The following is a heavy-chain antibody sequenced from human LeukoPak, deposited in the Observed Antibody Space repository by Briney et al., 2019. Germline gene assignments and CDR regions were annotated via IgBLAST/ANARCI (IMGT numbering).Heavy chain of an antibody. CDR3: ARELKGSPIDY. D-gene: IGHD2-8*01. J-gene: IGHJ4*02. V-gene: IGHV3-21*01. CDR1: GFTFSSYS. CDR2: ISSSSSYI. Sequence: GGSLRLSCAASGFTFSSYSMNWVRQAPGKGLEWVSSISSSSSYIYYADSVKGRFTISRDNAQNSLSLQMNSLRAEDTAVYYCARELKGSPIDYWGQGTLVTVSS.